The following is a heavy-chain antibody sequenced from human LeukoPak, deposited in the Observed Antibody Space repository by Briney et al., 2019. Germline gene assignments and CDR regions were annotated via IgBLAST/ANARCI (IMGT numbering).Heavy chain of an antibody. CDR2: IFYSGQA. CDR1: GYYIGSGFY. V-gene: IGHV4-38-2*01. J-gene: IGHJ5*02. Sequence: KPSETLSLTCSVSGYYIGSGFYWGWIRQAPGKGLEWLGSIFYSGQASYNPSLKSRVTMSLDASKNQFSLSLRSLTAADTAMYFCARVNSIVDCTGLRCWEDTWFDPWGRGTPVTVSS. D-gene: IGHD2-8*02. CDR3: ARVNSIVDCTGLRCWEDTWFDP.